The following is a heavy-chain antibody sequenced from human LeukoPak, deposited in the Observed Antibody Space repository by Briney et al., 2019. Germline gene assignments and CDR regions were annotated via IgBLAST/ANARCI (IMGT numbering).Heavy chain of an antibody. CDR3: ARVADTDMPHIPYFDY. D-gene: IGHD5-18*01. Sequence: ASVKVSCKASGYTFTSYGISWVRQAPGQGLEWMGWISAYNGNTNYAQKLQGRVTMTTDTSTSTAYMELRGLRSDDTAVYYCARVADTDMPHIPYFDYWGQGTLVTVSS. V-gene: IGHV1-18*01. CDR1: GYTFTSYG. CDR2: ISAYNGNT. J-gene: IGHJ4*02.